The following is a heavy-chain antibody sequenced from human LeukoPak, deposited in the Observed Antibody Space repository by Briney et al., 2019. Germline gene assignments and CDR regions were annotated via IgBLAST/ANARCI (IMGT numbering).Heavy chain of an antibody. CDR1: GFTFSSYA. Sequence: PGGPLRLSCAASGFTFSSYAMSWVRQAPGKGLEWVSVISGSGATYYADSVKGRFTIPRDNSKNTLYLQMNSLRAEDTAVYYCAKDGVATITFDSWGQGTLVTVSS. CDR3: AKDGVATITFDS. V-gene: IGHV3-23*01. J-gene: IGHJ4*02. D-gene: IGHD5-12*01. CDR2: ISGSGAT.